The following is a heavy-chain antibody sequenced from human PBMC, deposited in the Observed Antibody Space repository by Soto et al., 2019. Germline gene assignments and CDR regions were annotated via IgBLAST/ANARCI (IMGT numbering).Heavy chain of an antibody. Sequence: PGGSLRLSCAASGFAFSNAWMSWFRQAPGKGLEWVGRIKSKTDGGTTDYAAPVKGRFTISRDDSKNTLYLQMNSLKTEDTAVYYCTTDSRVGANFDYWGQGTLVTVSS. J-gene: IGHJ4*02. CDR3: TTDSRVGANFDY. CDR2: IKSKTDGGTT. D-gene: IGHD1-26*01. V-gene: IGHV3-15*01. CDR1: GFAFSNAW.